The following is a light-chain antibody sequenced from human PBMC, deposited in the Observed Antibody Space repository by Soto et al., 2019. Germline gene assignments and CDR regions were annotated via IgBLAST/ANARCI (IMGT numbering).Light chain of an antibody. CDR3: AAWDDSLSVRYV. V-gene: IGLV1-44*01. CDR2: SNN. Sequence: QSVLTQPPSASGTPGQRVIISCSGSSSNIGSNTVNWYQQLPGTAPKLLIYSNNQRPSGVPDRFSGSKSGTSASLAISELQSEDEADYYCAAWDDSLSVRYVFGTGTKVTVL. J-gene: IGLJ1*01. CDR1: SSNIGSNT.